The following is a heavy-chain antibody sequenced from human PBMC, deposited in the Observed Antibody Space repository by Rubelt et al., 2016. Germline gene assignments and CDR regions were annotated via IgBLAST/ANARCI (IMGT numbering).Heavy chain of an antibody. V-gene: IGHV3-53*01. J-gene: IGHJ4*02. D-gene: IGHD3-3*01. CDR1: GFTVSVNY. Sequence: EVQLVESGGGLIQPGGSLRLSCAVSGFTVSVNYMSWVRQAPGKGLEWVSVIYSGGSTNYADSVKGRFTISRDNSKNTLYLQMNSLGVEDTAVYYCAREFYYDFWSGLDYWGQGALVTVSS. CDR2: IYSGGST. CDR3: AREFYYDFWSGLDY.